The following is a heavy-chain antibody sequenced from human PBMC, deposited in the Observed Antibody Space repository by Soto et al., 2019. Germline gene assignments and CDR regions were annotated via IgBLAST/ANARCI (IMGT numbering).Heavy chain of an antibody. J-gene: IGHJ3*02. CDR2: IIPIFGTA. V-gene: IGHV1-69*13. D-gene: IGHD2-21*02. CDR1: GGTFGSSA. Sequence: GASVELCCKASGGTFGSSARRWVRQDNRQGLEWMGGIIPIFGTANYAQKFQGRVTITADESTSTAYMELSSLRSEDTAVYYCAYCGGDCYYNDAFDIWGQGTMVTVSS. CDR3: AYCGGDCYYNDAFDI.